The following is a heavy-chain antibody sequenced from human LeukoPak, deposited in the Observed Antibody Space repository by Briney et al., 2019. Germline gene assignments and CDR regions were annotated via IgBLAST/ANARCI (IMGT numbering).Heavy chain of an antibody. CDR3: ARHVEQGGGCYFDY. J-gene: IGHJ4*02. CDR1: GGSISSSSYY. CDR2: IYYSGST. Sequence: SETLSLTCTVSGGSISSSSYYWGWIRQPPGKRLEWIGSIYYSGSTYYNPSLKSRVTISVDTSKNQFSLKLSSVTAADTAVYYCARHVEQGGGCYFDYWGQGTLVTVSS. D-gene: IGHD2-15*01. V-gene: IGHV4-39*01.